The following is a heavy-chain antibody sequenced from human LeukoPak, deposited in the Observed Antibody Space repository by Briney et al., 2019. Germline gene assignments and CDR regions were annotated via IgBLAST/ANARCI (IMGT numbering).Heavy chain of an antibody. J-gene: IGHJ3*02. D-gene: IGHD4-17*01. V-gene: IGHV3-23*01. CDR2: ISGSGGRT. CDR3: AKDPNGDYIGAFDI. Sequence: GGSLRLSCAASGLTFANYAMTWVRQAPGKGLVWVSSISGSGGRTYYADSVQGRFTISRDNSKNTLYLQMNSLRAEDTAVYYCAKDPNGDYIGAFDIWGQGTMVSVSS. CDR1: GLTFANYA.